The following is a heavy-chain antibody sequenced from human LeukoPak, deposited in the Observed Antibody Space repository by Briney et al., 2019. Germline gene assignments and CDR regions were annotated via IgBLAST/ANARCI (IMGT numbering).Heavy chain of an antibody. CDR3: ARGQVFSGSYPFDY. D-gene: IGHD1-26*01. CDR1: GYTFTGYY. CDR2: INPNSGGT. Sequence: GASVKVSCKASGYTFTGYYMHWVRQAPGQGLEWMGWINPNSGGTNYAQKFQGRVTMTRDTSISTAYMELSRLRSDDTAVYYCARGQVFSGSYPFDYWGQGTLVTVSS. J-gene: IGHJ4*02. V-gene: IGHV1-2*02.